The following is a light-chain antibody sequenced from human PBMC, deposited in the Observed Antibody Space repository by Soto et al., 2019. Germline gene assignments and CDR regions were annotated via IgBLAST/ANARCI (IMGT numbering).Light chain of an antibody. V-gene: IGLV2-14*01. CDR2: EVS. CDR1: SSDVGGYNY. CDR3: TSYTGSTTLV. J-gene: IGLJ1*01. Sequence: QSVLTQPASVSGSPGQSITISCTGTSSDVGGYNYVSWYQQHPGKAPKLMIYEVSNRPSGVSTRFSGSKSGDTASLTISGLQAEDEADYYCTSYTGSTTLVFGTWTKVAVL.